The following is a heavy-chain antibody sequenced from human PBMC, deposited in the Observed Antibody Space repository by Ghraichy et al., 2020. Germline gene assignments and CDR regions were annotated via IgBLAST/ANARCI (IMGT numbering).Heavy chain of an antibody. D-gene: IGHD6-19*01. CDR3: ARLRRAVALICNS. CDR1: VASINSRY. J-gene: IGHJ4*02. Sequence: SETLSLTCTVSVASINSRYWSWIRQPPGKGLEWIGYVYYNGATEYNPSLKSRVTILQDTPNNQFSLKLRSVTAADTAVYYCARLRRAVALICNSWGQGMLVTVSS. CDR2: VYYNGAT. V-gene: IGHV4-59*08.